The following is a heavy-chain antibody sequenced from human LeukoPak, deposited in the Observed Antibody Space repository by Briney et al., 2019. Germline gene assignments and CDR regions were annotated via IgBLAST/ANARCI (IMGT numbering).Heavy chain of an antibody. CDR1: GYTFTSYA. J-gene: IGHJ3*01. D-gene: IGHD3-22*01. CDR2: IIPIFGTA. CDR3: ARDAAGYSSGYPSTF. V-gene: IGHV1-69*06. Sequence: SVKVSCKASGYTFTSYAISWVRQAPGQGLEWMGGIIPIFGTANYAQKFQGRVTITADKSTSTAYMELSSLRSEDTAVYYCARDAAGYSSGYPSTFWGQGTMVTVSS.